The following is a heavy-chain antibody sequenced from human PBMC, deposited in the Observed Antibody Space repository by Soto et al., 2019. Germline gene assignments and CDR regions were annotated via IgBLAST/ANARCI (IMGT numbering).Heavy chain of an antibody. CDR3: ARDYPSWDYYYGMDV. V-gene: IGHV4-30-4*01. D-gene: IGHD3-16*02. CDR1: GGSISSGDYY. J-gene: IGHJ6*02. Sequence: SETLSLTCTVSGGSISSGDYYWSWIRQPPGKDLEWIGYIYYSGATYYNQSLKSRVTISVDTSKNQLTQKLSSVTAADTAVYYCARDYPSWDYYYGMDVWGQGTTVT. CDR2: IYYSGAT.